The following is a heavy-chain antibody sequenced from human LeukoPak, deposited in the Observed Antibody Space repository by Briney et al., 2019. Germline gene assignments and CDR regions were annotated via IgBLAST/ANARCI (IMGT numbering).Heavy chain of an antibody. CDR2: ISGRGGST. CDR1: GFTFSSYA. V-gene: IGHV3-23*01. J-gene: IGHJ3*02. Sequence: PGGSLRLSCAASGFTFSSYAMSWVRQAPGKGLEWVSAISGRGGSTYYADSVKGRFTISRDNSKNTLYLQMNSLRAEDTAVYYCAKDQIGSYNAFDIWGQGTMVTVSS. CDR3: AKDQIGSYNAFDI. D-gene: IGHD1-26*01.